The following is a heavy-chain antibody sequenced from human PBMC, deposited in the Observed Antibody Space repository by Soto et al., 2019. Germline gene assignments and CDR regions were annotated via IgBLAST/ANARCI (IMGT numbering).Heavy chain of an antibody. CDR3: ARGRYCLTGRCFPNWFDS. V-gene: IGHV4-30-4*01. CDR1: GGSVSSESYY. CDR2: IYKSATT. Sequence: SETLSLTCSVSGGSVSSESYYWAWIRQPPGQALEYIGYIYKSATTYYNPSFESRVAISVDTSKSQFSLNVTSVTAADTAVYFCARGRYCLTGRCFPNWFDSWGQGALVTVSS. D-gene: IGHD7-27*01. J-gene: IGHJ5*01.